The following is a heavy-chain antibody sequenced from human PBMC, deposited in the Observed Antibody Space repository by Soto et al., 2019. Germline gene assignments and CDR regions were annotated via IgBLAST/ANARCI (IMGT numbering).Heavy chain of an antibody. J-gene: IGHJ5*02. CDR2: INPKSDDT. V-gene: IGHV1-2*02. D-gene: IGHD4-4*01. Sequence: VKVSCKASGYPFSDNQIHWLRRAPGQGLEWMGRINPKSDDTNYAQKFQGRVTMTRDTSIDTAYLELTGLTSDDTATYYCARKHSLDYIRWGLDPWGQGTLVTVSS. CDR1: GYPFSDNQ. CDR3: ARKHSLDYIRWGLDP.